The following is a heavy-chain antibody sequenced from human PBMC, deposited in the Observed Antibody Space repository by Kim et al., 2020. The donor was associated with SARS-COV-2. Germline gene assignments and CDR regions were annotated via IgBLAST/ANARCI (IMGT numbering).Heavy chain of an antibody. D-gene: IGHD1-26*01. CDR1: GGTFSSYA. CDR3: ATAEYQTLLDAFHI. V-gene: IGHV1-69*13. J-gene: IGHJ3*02. CDR2: IIPISGTT. Sequence: SVKVSCKASGGTFSSYAVSWVRQAPGQGLEWMGGIIPISGTTSDVQQFRGRLSITADESMSTVFMELSSLKSDDTAIYYCATAEYQTLLDAFHIWGHGTMVTFSS.